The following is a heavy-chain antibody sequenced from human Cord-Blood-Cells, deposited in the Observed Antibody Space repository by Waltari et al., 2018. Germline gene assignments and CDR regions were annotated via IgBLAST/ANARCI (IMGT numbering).Heavy chain of an antibody. CDR3: ARVGLGYSSSWKAEKDY. V-gene: IGHV4-34*01. Sequence: QVQLQQWGAGLLKPSETLSLTCAVYGGSFSGYYWSWIRQPPGKGLEWIGEINHNGRTNYNPSLKSRVTISVDTSKNQFSLKLSAVTAADTAVYYCARVGLGYSSSWKAEKDYWGQGTLVTVSS. D-gene: IGHD6-13*01. CDR1: GGSFSGYY. CDR2: INHNGRT. J-gene: IGHJ4*02.